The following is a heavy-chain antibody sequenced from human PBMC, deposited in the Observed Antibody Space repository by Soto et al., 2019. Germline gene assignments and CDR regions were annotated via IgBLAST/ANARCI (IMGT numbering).Heavy chain of an antibody. J-gene: IGHJ6*02. D-gene: IGHD5-18*01. Sequence: GGSLRLSCAASGFTFSNAWMSWVRQAPGKGLEWVANIKQDGSEKYYVDSVKGRFTISRDNAKNSLYLQMNSLRAEDTAVYYCARGLSSRIQLWLPYYYYGMDVWGQGTTVTVSS. CDR3: ARGLSSRIQLWLPYYYYGMDV. CDR1: GFTFSNAW. V-gene: IGHV3-7*01. CDR2: IKQDGSEK.